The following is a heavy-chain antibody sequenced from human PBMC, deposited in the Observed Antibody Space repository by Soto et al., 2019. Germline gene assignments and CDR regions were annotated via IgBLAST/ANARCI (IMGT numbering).Heavy chain of an antibody. CDR1: GYAFTTYG. Sequence: QVHLVQSGAEVNKPGASVKVSCKGSGYAFTTYGITWVRQAPGQGLEWMGWISAHNGNTNYAQKLQGRVTVTRDTSTSTAYMELRSLRSADKAVYYCARGRYGDYWGQGALVTVSS. V-gene: IGHV1-18*01. D-gene: IGHD1-1*01. J-gene: IGHJ4*02. CDR3: ARGRYGDY. CDR2: ISAHNGNT.